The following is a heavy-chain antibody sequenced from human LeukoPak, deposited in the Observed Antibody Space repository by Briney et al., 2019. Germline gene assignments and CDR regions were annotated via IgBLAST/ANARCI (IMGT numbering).Heavy chain of an antibody. V-gene: IGHV4-4*09. CDR2: IYSNGST. D-gene: IGHD2-2*01. CDR3: ARRYCNSISCYHMDV. Sequence: SETLSLTCTVSGGSISSFYWSWIRQSPRKGLEWIGFIYSNGSTNYNPSLKSRVTISVDTSKNQFSLKLSSMTAADTAVYYCARRYCNSISCYHMDVWGKGTTVTVSS. J-gene: IGHJ6*03. CDR1: GGSISSFY.